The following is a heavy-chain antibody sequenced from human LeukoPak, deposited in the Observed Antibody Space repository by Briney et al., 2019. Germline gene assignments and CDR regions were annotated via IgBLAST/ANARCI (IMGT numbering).Heavy chain of an antibody. J-gene: IGHJ4*02. D-gene: IGHD6-19*01. CDR2: ISSSGSTI. Sequence: GGSLRLSCAASGFTFSSYEMNWVRQAPGKGLEWVSYISSSGSTIYYADSVKGRFTISRDNAKNSLYLQMNSLRAEDTAVYYCARELTLTVAGSRSGLWGKVAPTTTRREYYFDFWGQGTLVTVSS. V-gene: IGHV3-48*03. CDR3: ARELTLTVAGSRSGLWGKVAPTTTRREYYFDF. CDR1: GFTFSSYE.